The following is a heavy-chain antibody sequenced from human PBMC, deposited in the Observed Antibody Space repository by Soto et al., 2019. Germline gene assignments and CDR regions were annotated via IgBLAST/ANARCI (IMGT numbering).Heavy chain of an antibody. CDR1: GHPLTQLS. Sequence: QVQLLQSGAAVKKLGASVKVSCKVSGHPLTQLSMPWVRQAPGKGVERMGGFNTEDDEAIYAQKFKGSVTMTENTSTAPAYMELSSLKSEDTALYYCANSHDFDSNALTWSHFDSWGQGTLVTASS. CDR2: FNTEDDEA. V-gene: IGHV1-24*01. D-gene: IGHD3-22*01. J-gene: IGHJ4*02. CDR3: ANSHDFDSNALTWSHFDS.